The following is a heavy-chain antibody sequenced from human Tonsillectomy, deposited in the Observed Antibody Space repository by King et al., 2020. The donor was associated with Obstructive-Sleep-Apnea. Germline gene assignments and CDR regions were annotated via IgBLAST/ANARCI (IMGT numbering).Heavy chain of an antibody. CDR3: ARVDTMVRGVYYYYGMDV. V-gene: IGHV4-59*01. CDR2: IYYSGST. CDR1: GGSISSYY. J-gene: IGHJ6*02. Sequence: VQLQESGPGLVKPSETLSLTCTVSGGSISSYYWSWIRPPPGKGLEWIGYIYYSGSTNYNPSLKSRVTISVDTSKNQFSLKLSSVTAADTAVYYCARVDTMVRGVYYYYGMDVWGQGTTVTVSS. D-gene: IGHD3-10*01.